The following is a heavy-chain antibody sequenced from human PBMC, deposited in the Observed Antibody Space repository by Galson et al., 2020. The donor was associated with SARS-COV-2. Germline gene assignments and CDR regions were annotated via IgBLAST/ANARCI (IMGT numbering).Heavy chain of an antibody. CDR2: ISAYNGNT. CDR1: GYTFTSYG. CDR3: AGDEVEMSKMLSVY. V-gene: IGHV1-18*04. Sequence: GESLKISCKASGYTFTSYGISWVRQAPGQGLEWMGWISAYNGNTNYAQKLQGRVTMTTDTSTSTAYMELRSLRSDDTAVYYCAGDEVEMSKMLSVYWGQGTLVTVSS. J-gene: IGHJ4*02. D-gene: IGHD3-16*01.